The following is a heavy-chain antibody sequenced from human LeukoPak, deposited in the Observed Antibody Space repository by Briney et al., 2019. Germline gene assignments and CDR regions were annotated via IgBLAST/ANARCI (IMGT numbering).Heavy chain of an antibody. CDR1: GYTFTSYG. Sequence: GASVKVSCKASGYTFTSYGISWVRQAPGQGLEWMGWISAYNGNTNYAQKLQGRVTMTTDTFTSTAYMELRSLRSDDTAVYYCARDLREYYDSSGSADYWGQGTLVTVSS. V-gene: IGHV1-18*01. D-gene: IGHD3-22*01. CDR2: ISAYNGNT. J-gene: IGHJ4*02. CDR3: ARDLREYYDSSGSADY.